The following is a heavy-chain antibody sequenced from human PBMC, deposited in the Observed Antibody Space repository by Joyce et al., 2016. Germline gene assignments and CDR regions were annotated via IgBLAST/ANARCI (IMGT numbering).Heavy chain of an antibody. V-gene: IGHV1-69*02. Sequence: QVHLVQSGAEVKKSGSSVRVSCKASVGSFNKYTVAWVRQAPGQGLAWMGRIIPMLNMTNYAQEFQGRVTITADTSTTTAYMQLTGLRFDDTAVYFCAGTFNYPHHDGMDVWGQGTTVTVSS. CDR1: VGSFNKYT. J-gene: IGHJ6*02. CDR3: AGTFNYPHHDGMDV. D-gene: IGHD4-11*01. CDR2: IIPMLNMT.